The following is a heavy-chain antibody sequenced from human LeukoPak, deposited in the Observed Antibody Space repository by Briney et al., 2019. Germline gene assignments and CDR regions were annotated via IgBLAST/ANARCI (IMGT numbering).Heavy chain of an antibody. Sequence: GASVKVSCKTSGYTFTGYYLHWVRQAPGQGLEWMGWLNPSSGGAGSALMLQGRVSRTRDTSTSTAYMKLSRLTSHDTAVYYCVRGSCSSTICYIDYWGQGTLVTVSS. CDR3: VRGSCSSTICYIDY. CDR2: LNPSSGGA. D-gene: IGHD2-2*01. J-gene: IGHJ4*02. CDR1: GYTFTGYY. V-gene: IGHV1-2*02.